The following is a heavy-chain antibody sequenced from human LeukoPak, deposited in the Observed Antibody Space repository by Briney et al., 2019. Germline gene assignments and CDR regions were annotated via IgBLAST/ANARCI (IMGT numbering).Heavy chain of an antibody. CDR3: ARDPFGGYYVSGGYWALDY. D-gene: IGHD3-22*01. J-gene: IGHJ4*02. Sequence: ASVRVSCKASGYTFTGHGFSWVRQAPGQGLEWMGWISTYIGKTISAQKYQGRLTMTTDTSTSTAYMELRSLGFDDTAVYYCARDPFGGYYVSGGYWALDYWGQGTLVTVSS. V-gene: IGHV1-18*01. CDR1: GYTFTGHG. CDR2: ISTYIGKT.